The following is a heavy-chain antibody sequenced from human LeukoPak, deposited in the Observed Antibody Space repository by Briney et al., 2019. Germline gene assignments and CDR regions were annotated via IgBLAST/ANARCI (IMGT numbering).Heavy chain of an antibody. D-gene: IGHD3-22*01. J-gene: IGHJ4*02. CDR1: GFTFSIYA. CDR2: ISGSGGST. Sequence: PGGSLRLSCAASGFTFSIYAMSWVRQAPGKGLEWVPAISGSGGSTYYADSVKGRFTISRDNSKNTLYLQMNSLRAEDTAVYYCAKAMTYYYDSSGYLDYWGQGTLVTVSS. CDR3: AKAMTYYYDSSGYLDY. V-gene: IGHV3-23*01.